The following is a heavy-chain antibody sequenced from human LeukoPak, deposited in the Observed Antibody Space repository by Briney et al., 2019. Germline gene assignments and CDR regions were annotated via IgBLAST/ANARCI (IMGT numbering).Heavy chain of an antibody. J-gene: IGHJ4*02. CDR3: ASDLVVATTEFDL. D-gene: IGHD1-26*01. V-gene: IGHV1-46*01. CDR2: IDPSGGST. Sequence: ASVKVSCKASGYTFTSYYMHWVRQAPGQGLEWMGIIDPSGGSTSYAQKFQGRVTMTRDTSINTAYMELSRLTSDDTAVYYCASDLVVATTEFDLWGQGTLVTVSS. CDR1: GYTFTSYY.